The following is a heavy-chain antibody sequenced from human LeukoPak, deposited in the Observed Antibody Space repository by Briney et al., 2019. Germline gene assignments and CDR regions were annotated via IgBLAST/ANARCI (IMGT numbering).Heavy chain of an antibody. Sequence: GESLKISCKGSGYSFTSYWIGWVRQMPGKGLEWMGIIYPGGSDTRYSPSFQGQVTISADKSISTAYLQWSSLKASDTAMYYCARWGYRDSSGFPGSDYWGQGTLVTVSS. D-gene: IGHD3-22*01. CDR2: IYPGGSDT. CDR3: ARWGYRDSSGFPGSDY. J-gene: IGHJ4*02. V-gene: IGHV5-51*01. CDR1: GYSFTSYW.